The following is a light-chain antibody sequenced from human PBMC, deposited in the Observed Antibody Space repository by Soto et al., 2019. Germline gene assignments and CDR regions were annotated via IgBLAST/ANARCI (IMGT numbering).Light chain of an antibody. V-gene: IGKV1-5*03. CDR1: QTISSW. CDR3: QHYNSYSEA. J-gene: IGKJ1*01. CDR2: KAS. Sequence: DIQMPQSPSTLSGSVGDRVTITCRASQTISSWLAWYQQKPGKAPKLLIYKASTLKSGVPSRFSGSGSATELPLTISRLQPDDFATYYCQHYNSYSEAFGQGTKVELK.